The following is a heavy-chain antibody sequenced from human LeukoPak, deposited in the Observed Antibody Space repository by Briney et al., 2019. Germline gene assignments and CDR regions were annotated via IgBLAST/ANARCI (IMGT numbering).Heavy chain of an antibody. V-gene: IGHV3-23*01. Sequence: GGSLRLSCAASGFTFSSYAMSWVRQAPGKGLEWVSAISGSGGSTYYADSVKGRFTISRDNSKNTLYLQMNSLRVEDTAVYYCAKGSYYDSSGSYLDYWGQGTLVTVSS. D-gene: IGHD3-22*01. CDR2: ISGSGGST. J-gene: IGHJ4*02. CDR3: AKGSYYDSSGSYLDY. CDR1: GFTFSSYA.